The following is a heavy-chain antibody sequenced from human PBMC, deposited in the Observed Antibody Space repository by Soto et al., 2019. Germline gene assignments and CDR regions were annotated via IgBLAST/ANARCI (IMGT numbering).Heavy chain of an antibody. J-gene: IGHJ1*01. D-gene: IGHD2-15*01. CDR3: ARLMYCSYINCPMGPY. Sequence: PGESLKISCKGSGYSFTTYWIGWVRQMPGKGLEWMGIIYPGDSETKYSPSFQGQVTISADKSITTTYLQWSSLKASDTAIYYCARLMYCSYINCPMGPYWGQGTVVTVSS. CDR2: IYPGDSET. V-gene: IGHV5-51*01. CDR1: GYSFTTYW.